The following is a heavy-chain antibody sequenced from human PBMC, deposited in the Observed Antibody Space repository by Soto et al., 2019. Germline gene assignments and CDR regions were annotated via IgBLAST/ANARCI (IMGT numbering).Heavy chain of an antibody. J-gene: IGHJ4*02. CDR2: ISSSSSYI. D-gene: IGHD3-22*01. Sequence: PGGSLRLSCAASGFTFSSYSMNWVRQAPGKGLEWVSSISSSSSYIYYSDSMKGRFTISRDNAKNSLYLQMNSLRAEDTAVYYCARGLFYYDSSAYLGYWGQGT. CDR3: ARGLFYYDSSAYLGY. CDR1: GFTFSSYS. V-gene: IGHV3-21*01.